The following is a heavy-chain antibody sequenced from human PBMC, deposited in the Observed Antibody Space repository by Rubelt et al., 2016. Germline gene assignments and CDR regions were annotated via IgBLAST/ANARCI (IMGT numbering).Heavy chain of an antibody. Sequence: VQLQQWGAGLLKPSETLSLTCAVYGGSFSGYYWSWIRQPPGKGLEWIGEITHSGSTNYNPSLKSRVTISVDTSKNQFSPKLSSVTAADTAVYYCASQSSSGWYAFDIWGQGTMVTVSS. J-gene: IGHJ3*02. CDR3: ASQSSSGWYAFDI. V-gene: IGHV4-34*01. D-gene: IGHD6-19*01. CDR2: ITHSGST. CDR1: GGSFSGYY.